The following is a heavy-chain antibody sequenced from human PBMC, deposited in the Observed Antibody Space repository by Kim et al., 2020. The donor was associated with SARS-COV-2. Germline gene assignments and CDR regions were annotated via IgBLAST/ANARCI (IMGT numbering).Heavy chain of an antibody. D-gene: IGHD7-27*01. V-gene: IGHV5-51*01. CDR3: ARQVWGSGGYFDY. Sequence: STSFQDQVTISADNAIRTAYLQWSSLKASDTAMYYCARQVWGSGGYFDYWGQGTLVTVSS. J-gene: IGHJ4*02.